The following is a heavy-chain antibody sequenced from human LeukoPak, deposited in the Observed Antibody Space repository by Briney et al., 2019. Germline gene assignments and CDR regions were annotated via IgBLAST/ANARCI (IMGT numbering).Heavy chain of an antibody. D-gene: IGHD1-26*01. CDR2: IRSKAYGGTT. CDR3: TSGSLGGYPGVY. CDR1: GFTFGDYA. Sequence: GGSLRLSCTASGFTFGDYAMSWVRQAPGKGLEWVGFIRSKAYGGTTEYAASVKGRFTISRDDSKSIAYLQMNSLKTEDTAVYFCTSGSLGGYPGVYWGQGTLVTVSS. V-gene: IGHV3-49*04. J-gene: IGHJ4*02.